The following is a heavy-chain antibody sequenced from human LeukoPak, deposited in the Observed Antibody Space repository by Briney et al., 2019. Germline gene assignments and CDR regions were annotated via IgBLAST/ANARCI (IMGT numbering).Heavy chain of an antibody. Sequence: GGSLRLSCAASGFTFSSYAIGWVRQAPGKGLEWVSAISASGGSTYYADSVKGRFTFSRDNSKNTMYLQMNNLRAEDTAIYYCAKEMGHSTSSFDYWGQGTLVTVSS. CDR2: ISASGGST. CDR1: GFTFSSYA. D-gene: IGHD6-6*01. J-gene: IGHJ4*02. CDR3: AKEMGHSTSSFDY. V-gene: IGHV3-23*01.